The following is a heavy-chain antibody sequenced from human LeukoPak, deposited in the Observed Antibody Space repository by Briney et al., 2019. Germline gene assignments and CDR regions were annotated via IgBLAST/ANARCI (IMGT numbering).Heavy chain of an antibody. V-gene: IGHV3-30-3*01. CDR3: ASFSPVSSDSYY. Sequence: GALRLSCAASGFTFSSYAMHWVRQAPGKGLEWVAVISYDGSNKYYADSVKGRFTISRDNSKNTLYLQMNSLRAEDTAVYYCASFSPVSSDSYYWGQGTLVTVSS. CDR2: ISYDGSNK. CDR1: GFTFSSYA. J-gene: IGHJ4*02. D-gene: IGHD6-19*01.